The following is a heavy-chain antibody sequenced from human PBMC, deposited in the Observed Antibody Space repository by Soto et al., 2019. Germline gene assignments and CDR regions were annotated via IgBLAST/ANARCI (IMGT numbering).Heavy chain of an antibody. D-gene: IGHD3-16*01. CDR3: ARDLGRGSYSDGMDV. V-gene: IGHV4-61*01. J-gene: IGHJ6*02. CDR1: GGSISSGSYY. CDR2: IYYSGST. Sequence: PSETLSLTCTVSGGSISSGSYYWSWIRHPPGKGLEWIGYIYYSGSTNYNPSLKSRVTISVDTSKNQFSLKLSSVTAADTAVYYCARDLGRGSYSDGMDVWGQGTTVTVSS.